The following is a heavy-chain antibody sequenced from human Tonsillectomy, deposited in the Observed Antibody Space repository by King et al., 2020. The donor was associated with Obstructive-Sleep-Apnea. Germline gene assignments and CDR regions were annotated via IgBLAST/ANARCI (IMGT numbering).Heavy chain of an antibody. Sequence: VQLVESGGGLVQPGRSLRLSCAASGYTFDDYAMHWVRQAPGKGLEWVSGISWNSGSIGYADSVKGRFTISRDNAKNSLYLQMNSLRAEDTALYYCAKDPSSSWSPNWFDPWGQGTLVTVSS. CDR1: GYTFDDYA. D-gene: IGHD6-13*01. CDR2: ISWNSGSI. J-gene: IGHJ5*02. V-gene: IGHV3-9*01. CDR3: AKDPSSSWSPNWFDP.